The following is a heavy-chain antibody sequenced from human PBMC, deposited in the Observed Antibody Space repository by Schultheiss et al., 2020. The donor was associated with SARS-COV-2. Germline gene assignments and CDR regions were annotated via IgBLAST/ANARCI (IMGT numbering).Heavy chain of an antibody. CDR3: ARVRRGDYFDY. D-gene: IGHD3-10*01. Sequence: GGSLRLSCAASGFTFDDYAMHWVRQAPGKGLEWVSGISWNSGSIGYADSVKGRFTISRDNAKNSLYLQMNSLRAEDTAVYYCARVRRGDYFDYWGQGTLVTVSS. J-gene: IGHJ4*02. V-gene: IGHV3-9*01. CDR2: ISWNSGSI. CDR1: GFTFDDYA.